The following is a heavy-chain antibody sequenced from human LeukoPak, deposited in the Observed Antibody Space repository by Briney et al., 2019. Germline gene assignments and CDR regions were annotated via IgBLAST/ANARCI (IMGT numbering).Heavy chain of an antibody. J-gene: IGHJ5*02. V-gene: IGHV1-69*13. CDR1: GGTFSSYA. CDR2: IIPIFGTA. CDR3: ARGPTYSSGSYYAWFDP. D-gene: IGHD3-10*01. Sequence: GASVKVSCKASGGTFSSYAISWVRQAPGQGLEWMGGIIPIFGTANYAQKFQGRVTITADESTSTAYMELSSLRSEDTAVYYCARGPTYSSGSYYAWFDPWGQGTLVTVSS.